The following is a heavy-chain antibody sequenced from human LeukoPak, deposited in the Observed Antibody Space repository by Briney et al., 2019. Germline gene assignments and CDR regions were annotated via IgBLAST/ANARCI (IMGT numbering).Heavy chain of an antibody. CDR2: ITPLLGTT. J-gene: IGHJ4*02. V-gene: IGHV1-69*13. CDR3: ARNLEDTTVGY. Sequence: ASVNVSCKASGGTFNNYAFTWVRQAPGQGFEWMGEITPLLGTTNYAQNLQGRVTITADESTSTVYLELSSLHSQDTAVYFCARNLEDTTVGYWGQGPQVTVSS. CDR1: GGTFNNYA. D-gene: IGHD1-1*01.